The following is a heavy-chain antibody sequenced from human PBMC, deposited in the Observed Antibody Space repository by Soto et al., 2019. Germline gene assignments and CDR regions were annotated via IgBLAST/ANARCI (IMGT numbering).Heavy chain of an antibody. Sequence: SETLSLTCTVSGGSISSGGYYWSWIRQHPGKGLEWIGYIYYSGSTYYNPSLKSRVTISVDTSKNQFSLKLSSVTAADTAVYYCARSGIAVAGNGDWFDPWGQGTQVTVS. V-gene: IGHV4-31*03. D-gene: IGHD6-19*01. CDR3: ARSGIAVAGNGDWFDP. CDR2: IYYSGST. CDR1: GGSISSGGYY. J-gene: IGHJ5*02.